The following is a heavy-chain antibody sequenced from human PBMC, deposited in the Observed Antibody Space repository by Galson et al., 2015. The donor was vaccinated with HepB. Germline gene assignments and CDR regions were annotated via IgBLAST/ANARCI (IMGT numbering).Heavy chain of an antibody. CDR3: ARIQYYYDSSGSAFDI. CDR2: IDWDDDK. CDR1: GFSLSTSGMC. V-gene: IGHV2-70*01. J-gene: IGHJ3*02. D-gene: IGHD3-22*01. Sequence: PALVKPTQTLTLTCTFSGFSLSTSGMCVSWIRQPPGKALEWLALIDWDDDKYYSTSLKTRLTISKDTSKNQVVLTMTNMDPVDTATYYCARIQYYYDSSGSAFDIWGQGTMVTVSS.